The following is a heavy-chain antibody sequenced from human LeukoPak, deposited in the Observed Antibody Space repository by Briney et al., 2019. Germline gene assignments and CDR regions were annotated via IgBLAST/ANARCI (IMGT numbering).Heavy chain of an antibody. CDR1: GGSISSGSYY. V-gene: IGHV4-61*02. Sequence: SQTLSLTCTVSGGSISSGSYYWSWIRQPAGKGLEWIGRIYTSGSTNYNPSLKSRVTISVDTSKNQFSLKLSSVTAADTAVYYCARVVVPAAHNYYFDYWGQGTLVTVSS. CDR2: IYTSGST. CDR3: ARVVVPAAHNYYFDY. J-gene: IGHJ4*02. D-gene: IGHD2-2*01.